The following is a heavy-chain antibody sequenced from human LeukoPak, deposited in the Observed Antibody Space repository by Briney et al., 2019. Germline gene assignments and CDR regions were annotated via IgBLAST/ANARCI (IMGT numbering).Heavy chain of an antibody. J-gene: IGHJ4*02. CDR3: ARRAPYSYEWSTLDY. Sequence: SETVSLTCTVSGGSISSYYWSWIRQPPGKGLEWIGYIYYSGSTNYNPSLKSRVTISVDTSKNQFSLKLSSVTAADTAVYYCARRAPYSYEWSTLDYWGQGTLVTVSS. V-gene: IGHV4-59*08. CDR1: GGSISSYY. CDR2: IYYSGST. D-gene: IGHD5-18*01.